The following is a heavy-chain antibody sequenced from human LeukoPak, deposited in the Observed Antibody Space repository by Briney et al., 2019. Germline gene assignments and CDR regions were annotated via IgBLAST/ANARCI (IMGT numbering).Heavy chain of an antibody. Sequence: GGSLRLSCAASGFTFSTYWMSWVRQAPGKGLEWVANIKQHGSEKYYVDSVKGQFTISRDNAKNSLYLQMNSLRAEDTAVYYCARANYDFWSGSPTYYYYYYMDVWGKGTTVTVSS. CDR2: IKQHGSEK. V-gene: IGHV3-7*01. CDR3: ARANYDFWSGSPTYYYYYYMDV. D-gene: IGHD3-3*01. CDR1: GFTFSTYW. J-gene: IGHJ6*03.